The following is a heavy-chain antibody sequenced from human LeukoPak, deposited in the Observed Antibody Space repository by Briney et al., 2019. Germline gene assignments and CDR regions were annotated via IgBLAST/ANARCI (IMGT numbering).Heavy chain of an antibody. V-gene: IGHV4-39*01. CDR1: GGSISNSSYY. CDR3: ASHSSYVSPVRY. CDR2: FLYSGST. Sequence: SETLSLTCTVSGGSISNSSYYWGWIRQPPGKGLVWIGSFLYSGSTFYNPSLKSRVSISIDTSKNQFSLKLSSVTAADTAVYFCASHSSYVSPVRYWGQGTLVTVSP. D-gene: IGHD3-10*02. J-gene: IGHJ4*02.